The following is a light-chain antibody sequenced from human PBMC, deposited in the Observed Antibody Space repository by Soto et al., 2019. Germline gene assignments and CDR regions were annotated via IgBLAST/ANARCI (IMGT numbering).Light chain of an antibody. CDR3: QQYGSSPWT. CDR2: GAS. J-gene: IGKJ1*01. V-gene: IGKV3-20*01. Sequence: DIVMTQSPLSLPVTPGEPASISCRSSQSLLHSNGYNYLAWYQQKPGQAPRLLIYGASSRATGIPDRFSGSGSGTDFTLTISRLEPEDFAVYYCQQYGSSPWTCGQGTKVDIK. CDR1: QSLLHSNGYNY.